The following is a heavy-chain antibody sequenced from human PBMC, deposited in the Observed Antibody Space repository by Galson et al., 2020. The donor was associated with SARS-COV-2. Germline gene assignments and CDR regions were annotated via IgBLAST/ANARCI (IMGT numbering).Heavy chain of an antibody. J-gene: IGHJ4*02. Sequence: KIGESLKIPCTASGLIFSDYYMTWIRQAPGKGPEWISYISPSSDYTNYADSVRGRFTISRDNTKTSLFLHMDSLRAEDTAVYYCAGSHKNFWYNFDNWGQGALVTVSS. CDR2: ISPSSDYT. D-gene: IGHD6-13*01. CDR3: AGSHKNFWYNFDN. CDR1: GLIFSDYY. V-gene: IGHV3-11*03.